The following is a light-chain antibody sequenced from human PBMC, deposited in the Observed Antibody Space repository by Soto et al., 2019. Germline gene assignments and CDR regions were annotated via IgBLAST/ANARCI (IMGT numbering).Light chain of an antibody. Sequence: QSALTQPPSASGSPGQSVTISCTGTSSDVGGYNYVSWYQQHPGKAPKLMISEVSKRPSGVPDRFSGSKSGNTASLTVSGLQAEDEADYYCSSFAGNNKLVFGGGTKVTVL. J-gene: IGLJ2*01. CDR3: SSFAGNNKLV. V-gene: IGLV2-8*01. CDR1: SSDVGGYNY. CDR2: EVS.